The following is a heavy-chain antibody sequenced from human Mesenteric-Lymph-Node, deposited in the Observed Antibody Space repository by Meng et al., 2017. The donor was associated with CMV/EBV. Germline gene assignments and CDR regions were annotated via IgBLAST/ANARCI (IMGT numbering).Heavy chain of an antibody. J-gene: IGHJ4*02. CDR1: GFTFSSHA. CDR3: AKDTHTAAGYSHDY. Sequence: GGSLRLSCAASGFTFSSHAMTWVRQAPGKGLEWVSVISGSGGGTYYPDSVKGRFTISRDNSKNTLYLQMNSLRAEDTAVYYCAKDTHTAAGYSHDYWGQGTLVTVSS. D-gene: IGHD5-18*01. V-gene: IGHV3-23*01. CDR2: ISGSGGGT.